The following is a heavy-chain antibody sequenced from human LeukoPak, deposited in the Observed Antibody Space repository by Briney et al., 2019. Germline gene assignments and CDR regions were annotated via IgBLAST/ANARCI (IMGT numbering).Heavy chain of an antibody. D-gene: IGHD1-26*01. V-gene: IGHV3-11*04. CDR3: ARVAAGSPGWYDY. J-gene: IGHJ4*02. Sequence: VGPLRLSCAASGCTFSDYHRSWIRQAPGKGLEWVSYISSSGSTIYYADSVKGRFTISRDNAKNSLYLQMNSLRAEDTAVYYCARVAAGSPGWYDYWGQGTLVTVSS. CDR1: GCTFSDYH. CDR2: ISSSGSTI.